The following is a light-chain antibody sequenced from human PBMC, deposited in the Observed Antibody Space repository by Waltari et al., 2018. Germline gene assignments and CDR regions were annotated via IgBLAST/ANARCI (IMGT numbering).Light chain of an antibody. Sequence: EIVMTQSPATLSVSPGERATLSCRASQNIRNSLAWYQQKPGQAPRLLSSLASHRATGIPARFSGSGSGTQFSLTISSLQHEDFAIYYCQHHSTWPPTFGPGTRV. V-gene: IGKV3D-15*01. CDR3: QHHSTWPPT. CDR2: LAS. J-gene: IGKJ1*01. CDR1: QNIRNS.